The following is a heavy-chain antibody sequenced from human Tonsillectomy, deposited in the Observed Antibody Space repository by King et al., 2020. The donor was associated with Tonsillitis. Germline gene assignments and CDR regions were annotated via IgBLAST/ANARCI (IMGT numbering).Heavy chain of an antibody. CDR1: GFTFRSYA. D-gene: IGHD6-19*01. J-gene: IGHJ4*02. CDR2: ISNAGNNK. V-gene: IGHV3-30*04. CDR3: ARDIVVAEYYFDY. Sequence: VQLVESGGGVVQPGRSLRLSCAASGFTFRSYAMHWVRQAPGKGLEWVAVISNAGNNKYSADSVKGRFTISRDNSKNTLYLQMNSLRAEDTAVYYCARDIVVAEYYFDYWGQGTLVTVSS.